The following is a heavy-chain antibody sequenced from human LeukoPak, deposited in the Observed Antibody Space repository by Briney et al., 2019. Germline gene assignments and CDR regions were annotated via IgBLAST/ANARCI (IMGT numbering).Heavy chain of an antibody. D-gene: IGHD3-10*01. J-gene: IGHJ5*02. Sequence: SETLSLTCTVSGGSISSSSYYWGWIRQPPGKGLEWIGSIYHSGSTYYNPSLKSRVTISVDTSKNQFSLKLSSVTAADTAVYYCARGVSQIRGMWFDPWGQGTLVTVSS. CDR1: GGSISSSSYY. V-gene: IGHV4-39*07. CDR2: IYHSGST. CDR3: ARGVSQIRGMWFDP.